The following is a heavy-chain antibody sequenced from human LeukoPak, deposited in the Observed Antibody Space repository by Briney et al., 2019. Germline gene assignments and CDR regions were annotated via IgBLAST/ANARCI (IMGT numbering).Heavy chain of an antibody. CDR3: ARDQGDSGSDWFDP. CDR2: INPNSGGT. Sequence: GASVKVSCKASGYTFTGYHVHWVRQAPGQGLEWMGWINPNSGGTNYAQKFQGRVTMTRDTSISTAYMELSRLRSDDTAVYYCARDQGDSGSDWFDPWGQGTLVTVSS. CDR1: GYTFTGYH. V-gene: IGHV1-2*02. J-gene: IGHJ5*02. D-gene: IGHD1-26*01.